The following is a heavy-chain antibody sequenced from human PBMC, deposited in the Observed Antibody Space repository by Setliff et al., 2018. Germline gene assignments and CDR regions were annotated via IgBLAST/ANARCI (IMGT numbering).Heavy chain of an antibody. V-gene: IGHV5-51*01. CDR1: GYTFRNYW. D-gene: IGHD4-17*01. J-gene: IGHJ4*02. CDR2: IYPGDSDT. CDR3: AGSTVTQDFDS. Sequence: PGESLKISCKGSGYTFRNYWIGWVRQMPGKGLEWMGIIYPGDSDTRYSPSFQGQVTISADKSISTTYLQWSSLKASDTGMYYCAGSTVTQDFDSWGQGTLVTVSS.